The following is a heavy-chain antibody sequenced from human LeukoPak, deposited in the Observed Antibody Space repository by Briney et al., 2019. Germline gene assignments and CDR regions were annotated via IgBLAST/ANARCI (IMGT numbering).Heavy chain of an antibody. J-gene: IGHJ6*02. Sequence: ASVKVSCKASGYTFTSYGISWVRQAPGQGLEWMGWISAYNGNTNYAQKLQGRVTMTTDTSTSTAYMELRSLRSDDTAVYYCAKDSPGSRNPNYYYGMDVWGQGTTVTVSS. V-gene: IGHV1-18*01. CDR2: ISAYNGNT. CDR1: GYTFTSYG. D-gene: IGHD3-10*01. CDR3: AKDSPGSRNPNYYYGMDV.